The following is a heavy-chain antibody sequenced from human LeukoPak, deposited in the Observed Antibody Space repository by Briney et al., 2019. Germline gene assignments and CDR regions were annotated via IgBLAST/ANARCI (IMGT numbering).Heavy chain of an antibody. D-gene: IGHD3-22*01. V-gene: IGHV1-2*06. CDR1: GYTFTGYY. J-gene: IGHJ4*02. Sequence: AASVKVSCKASGYTFTGYYMHWVRQAPGQGLEWMGRINPNSGGTNYAQKFQGRVTMTRDTSISTAYMELSRLRSDDTAVYYCARDRLSSGYYVFDYWGQGTLVTVSS. CDR3: ARDRLSSGYYVFDY. CDR2: INPNSGGT.